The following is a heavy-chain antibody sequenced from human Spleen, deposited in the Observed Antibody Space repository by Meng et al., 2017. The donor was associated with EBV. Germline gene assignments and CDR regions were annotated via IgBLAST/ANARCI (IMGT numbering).Heavy chain of an antibody. D-gene: IGHD3-10*01. Sequence: QVQLKPVGAGLLKPSAALSLTCAVYGGSFSDYYWSWIRQTPGKGLEWIGEISPGGSTDYNASLKSRVTISADTSKNQLSLKLSSVTAADTAVYYCARAVGDHWGQGILVTVSS. V-gene: IGHV4-34*01. CDR3: ARAVGDH. CDR2: ISPGGST. CDR1: GGSFSDYY. J-gene: IGHJ4*02.